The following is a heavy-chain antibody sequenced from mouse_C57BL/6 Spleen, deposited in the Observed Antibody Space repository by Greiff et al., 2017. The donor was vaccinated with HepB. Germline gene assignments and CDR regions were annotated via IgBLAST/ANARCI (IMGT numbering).Heavy chain of an antibody. J-gene: IGHJ4*01. V-gene: IGHV2-9-1*01. CDR2: IWTGGGT. Sequence: VMLVESGPGLVAPSQSLSITCTVSGFSLTSYAISWVRQPPGKGLEWLGVIWTGGGTNYNSALKSRLSISKDNSKSQVFLKMNSLQTDDTARYYCARSSDLRWDAMDYWGQGTSVTVSS. CDR3: ARSSDLRWDAMDY. D-gene: IGHD2-1*01. CDR1: GFSLTSYA.